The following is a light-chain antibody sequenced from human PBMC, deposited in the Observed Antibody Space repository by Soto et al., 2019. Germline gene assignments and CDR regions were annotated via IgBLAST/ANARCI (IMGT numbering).Light chain of an antibody. CDR1: QSVSRNN. CDR2: AAS. CDR3: QHYANSLWT. V-gene: IGKV3-20*01. J-gene: IGKJ1*01. Sequence: EIVLTQFPDSLSVSPGERATLSCRASQSVSRNNFAWYQQKPGQAPRLLIHAASTRPTGIPDRFSGCGSGTDFTLTISRLETEDFAVYYCQHYANSLWTFGQGTKVEIK.